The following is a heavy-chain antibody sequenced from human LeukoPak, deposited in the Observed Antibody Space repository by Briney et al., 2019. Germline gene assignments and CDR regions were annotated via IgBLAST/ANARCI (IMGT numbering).Heavy chain of an antibody. CDR3: ARVVTVAWSERRPGYFYMDV. CDR1: GFTFSSYG. Sequence: GGSLRLSCAASGFTFSSYGMNWVRQAPGKGLEWVASISSTGSYIYYADSGKGRFAISRDNAKKSLYLQMNSLRAEDTAVYYCARVVTVAWSERRPGYFYMDVWGKGTTVTVSS. V-gene: IGHV3-21*01. J-gene: IGHJ6*03. D-gene: IGHD1-1*01. CDR2: ISSTGSYI.